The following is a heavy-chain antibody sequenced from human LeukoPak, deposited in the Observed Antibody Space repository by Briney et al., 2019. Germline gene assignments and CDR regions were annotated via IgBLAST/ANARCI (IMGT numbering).Heavy chain of an antibody. J-gene: IGHJ4*02. CDR3: ARRDNYGGNSGFDY. CDR1: GFTFDDYG. CDR2: ISSSSSYI. D-gene: IGHD4-23*01. V-gene: IGHV3-21*01. Sequence: PGGSLRLSCAASGFTFDDYGMNWVRQAPGKGLEWVSSISSSSSYIYYADSVKGRFTISRDNAKNSLYLQMNSLRAEDTAVYYCARRDNYGGNSGFDYWGQGTLVTVSS.